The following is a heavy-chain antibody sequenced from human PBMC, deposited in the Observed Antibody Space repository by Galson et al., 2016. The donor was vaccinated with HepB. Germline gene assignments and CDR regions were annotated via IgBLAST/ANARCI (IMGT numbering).Heavy chain of an antibody. CDR1: GGSFSSRNHY. J-gene: IGHJ5*02. CDR3: AGMGFYSPINCLNWFAP. CDR2: VYYSGSP. D-gene: IGHD1-1*01. Sequence: SETLSLTCTVSGGSFSSRNHYWGWVRQSPGKGLEWIGSVYYSGSPFYNPSFKSRATMPVDTSKNQFSLKLTSMTATDTAVYYCAGMGFYSPINCLNWFAPFGSGTLVTVSS. V-gene: IGHV4-39*01.